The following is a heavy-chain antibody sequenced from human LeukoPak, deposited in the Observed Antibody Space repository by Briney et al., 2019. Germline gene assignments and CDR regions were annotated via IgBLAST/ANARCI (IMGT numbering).Heavy chain of an antibody. D-gene: IGHD2-15*01. CDR2: IHYSGNT. CDR1: GGSISSYY. Sequence: PSETLSLTCTVSGGSISSYYWSWLRQPPGKGLEWIGYIHYSGNTNYNPSLKSRVTISVDTSKNQFSLKLSSVTAADTAVYYCARTTEGYCRGRSCYSYYYYMDVWGKGTTVTVSS. CDR3: ARTTEGYCRGRSCYSYYYYMDV. J-gene: IGHJ6*03. V-gene: IGHV4-59*01.